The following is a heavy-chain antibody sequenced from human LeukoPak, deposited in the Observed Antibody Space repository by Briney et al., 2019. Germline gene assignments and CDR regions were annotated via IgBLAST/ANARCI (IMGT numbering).Heavy chain of an antibody. J-gene: IGHJ4*02. CDR3: AKEGTGYDYVWGSYRPGVFDY. CDR1: GFTFSSYG. Sequence: HPGGSLRLSCAASGFTFSSYGMSWVRQAPGKGLEWVSAISGSGGSTYYADSVKGRFTISRDNSKNTLYLQMNSLRAEDTAVYYCAKEGTGYDYVWGSYRPGVFDYWGQGTLVTVSS. D-gene: IGHD3-16*02. V-gene: IGHV3-23*01. CDR2: ISGSGGST.